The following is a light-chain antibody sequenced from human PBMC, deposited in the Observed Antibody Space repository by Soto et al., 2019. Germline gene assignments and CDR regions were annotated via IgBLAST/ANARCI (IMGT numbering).Light chain of an antibody. Sequence: IQLTQSPSSLSASVGDRVTITCRASQGISSYLAWYQQKPGKAPNLLMYTASNLQSGVPSRFSGSGSGTDFTLTISSLQPEDFATYYCQQSYSTPITFGQGTRLEIK. J-gene: IGKJ5*01. CDR2: TAS. CDR3: QQSYSTPIT. CDR1: QGISSY. V-gene: IGKV1-39*01.